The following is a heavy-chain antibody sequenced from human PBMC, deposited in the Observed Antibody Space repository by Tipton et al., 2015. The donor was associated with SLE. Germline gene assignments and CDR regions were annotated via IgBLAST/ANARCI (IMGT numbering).Heavy chain of an antibody. CDR1: GFTFSSYA. CDR3: ARGGRGWEAPDY. Sequence: LSLTCAASGFTFSSYAMNWVRQAPGKGLEWVSGVSSSGVTTYYADSVQGRFTISRDNSKNTVFLLMNSLRDEDTAVYYCARGGRGWEAPDYWGQGALVTVSS. D-gene: IGHD1-26*01. J-gene: IGHJ4*02. CDR2: VSSSGVTT. V-gene: IGHV3-23*01.